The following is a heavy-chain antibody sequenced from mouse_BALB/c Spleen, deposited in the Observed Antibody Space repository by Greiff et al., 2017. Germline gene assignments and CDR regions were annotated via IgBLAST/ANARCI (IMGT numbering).Heavy chain of an antibody. D-gene: IGHD2-4*01. CDR3: APYDYDKAY. Sequence: VKLQQSGAELAKPGASVKMSCKASGYTFTSYWMHWVKQRPGQGLEWIGYINPSTGYTEYNQKFKDKATLTADKSSSTAYMQLSSLTSEDSAVYYCAPYDYDKAYWGQGTLVTVSA. CDR2: INPSTGYT. CDR1: GYTFTSYW. V-gene: IGHV1-7*01. J-gene: IGHJ3*01.